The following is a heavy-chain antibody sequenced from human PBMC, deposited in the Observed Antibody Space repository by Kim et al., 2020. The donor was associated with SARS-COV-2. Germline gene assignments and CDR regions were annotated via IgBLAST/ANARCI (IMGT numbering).Heavy chain of an antibody. V-gene: IGHV5-10-1*01. Sequence: GASLQISCKGSGYSFISYWISWVRQMPGKGLEWMGRIDPSDSYTNYSPSFQGHVTISVDKSISTAYLQWSSLKASDTAMYYCARKKSSWPPGYNNYYGMDVWGQGTTVTVSS. CDR1: GYSFISYW. CDR2: IDPSDSYT. D-gene: IGHD6-13*01. CDR3: ARKKSSWPPGYNNYYGMDV. J-gene: IGHJ6*02.